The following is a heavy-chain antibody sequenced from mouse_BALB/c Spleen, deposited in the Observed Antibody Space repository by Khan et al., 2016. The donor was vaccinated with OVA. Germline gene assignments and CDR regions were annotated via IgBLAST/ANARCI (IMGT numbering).Heavy chain of an antibody. Sequence: DLVKPGASVKLSCKASGYTFISYWINWIKQRPGQGLEWIGRIGPGSSNTYYNEMFKGKATLTVDTSSSTAYIQLSSLSSEDSAVYFCARENYDGRSSYAMDYWGQGTSVTGSS. V-gene: IGHV1S41*01. J-gene: IGHJ4*01. D-gene: IGHD1-1*01. CDR1: GYTFISYW. CDR2: IGPGSSNT. CDR3: ARENYDGRSSYAMDY.